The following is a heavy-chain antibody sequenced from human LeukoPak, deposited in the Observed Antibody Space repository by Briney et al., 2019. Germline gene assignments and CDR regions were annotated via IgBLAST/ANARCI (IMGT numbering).Heavy chain of an antibody. Sequence: PGGSLRLSCAASGFTFSSYWMSWVRQAPGKGLQWVANIKQDGSEKNYVDSVKGRFSISRDNAKNSLYLQMNSLTAEDTAVYYCARESEGSPYFDYWGQGTLVTVSS. CDR3: ARESEGSPYFDY. CDR1: GFTFSSYW. V-gene: IGHV3-7*01. CDR2: IKQDGSEK. D-gene: IGHD3-10*01. J-gene: IGHJ4*02.